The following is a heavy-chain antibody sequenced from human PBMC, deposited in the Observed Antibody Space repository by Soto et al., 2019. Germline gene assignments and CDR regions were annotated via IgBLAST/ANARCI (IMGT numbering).Heavy chain of an antibody. D-gene: IGHD3-3*01. CDR2: TSSYNTDT. CDR1: GYRFETYA. J-gene: IGHJ6*02. CDR3: ARGHGVIIGAMDV. V-gene: IGHV1-18*01. Sequence: EASVKVSCKSSGYRFETYAMNWVRQAPGQGLEWMGWTSSYNTDTFYADKFQDRVSMTTDTSTGTAYMELRSLSSDDTAVYYCARGHGVIIGAMDVWGQGTAVTVSS.